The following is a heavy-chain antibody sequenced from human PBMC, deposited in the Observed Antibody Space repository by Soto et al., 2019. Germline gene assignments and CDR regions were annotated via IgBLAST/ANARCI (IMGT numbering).Heavy chain of an antibody. Sequence: GVSLRLSCAASGFTFSSYWMSWVRQAPGKGLEWVANIKQDGSEKYYVDSVKGRFTISRDNAKNSLYLQMNSLRAEDTAVYYCARDRDGYSSGWTIFDYWGQGTLVTVSS. V-gene: IGHV3-7*01. CDR3: ARDRDGYSSGWTIFDY. CDR2: IKQDGSEK. J-gene: IGHJ4*02. D-gene: IGHD6-19*01. CDR1: GFTFSSYW.